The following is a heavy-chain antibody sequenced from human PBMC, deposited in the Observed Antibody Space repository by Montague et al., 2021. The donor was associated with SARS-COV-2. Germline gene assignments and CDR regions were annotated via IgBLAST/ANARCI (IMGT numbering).Heavy chain of an antibody. J-gene: IGHJ4*02. V-gene: IGHV4-59*01. Sequence: SETLSLTCEVSGGSISSYYWSWIRQSPGKGLEWIGYVHYTGSTKYNPSLKTRVTLSLDTPKNRFSLQLSSVTAADTAVYYCARAQNTCFIANCVNYFEVWGLGALVPVSS. D-gene: IGHD1-1*01. CDR2: VHYTGST. CDR3: ARAQNTCFIANCVNYFEV. CDR1: GGSISSYY.